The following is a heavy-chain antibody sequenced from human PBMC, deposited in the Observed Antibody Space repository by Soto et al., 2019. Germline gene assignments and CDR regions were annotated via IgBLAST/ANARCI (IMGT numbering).Heavy chain of an antibody. CDR1: GYTFTVYY. J-gene: IGHJ4*02. V-gene: IGHV1-2*02. CDR3: VRDLAKGGGSAGFDY. CDR2: INPKSGGT. D-gene: IGHD1-26*01. Sequence: ASVKVSCKASGYTFTVYYMHWVRQAPGQGLEWMGWINPKSGGTMYPQKFQGRVTMTWDTSISTAYMALTRLRSDDTAVYYCVRDLAKGGGSAGFDYWGQGTLVTVSS.